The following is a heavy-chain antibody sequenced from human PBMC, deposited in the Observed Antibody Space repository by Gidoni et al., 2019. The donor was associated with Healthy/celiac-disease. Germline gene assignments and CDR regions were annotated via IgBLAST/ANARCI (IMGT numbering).Heavy chain of an antibody. CDR2: ISYDGSNK. J-gene: IGHJ5*02. D-gene: IGHD2-15*01. CDR3: AKDGWTSGGGYCSGGSCYTHNWFDP. V-gene: IGHV3-30*18. CDR1: GFPFSSSG. Sequence: QVQLVESGGGVVQPGRSLRLSCAASGFPFSSSGMHWVRPAQGKGLEWVAVISYDGSNKYYADSVKGRFTISRDNSKNTLYLQMNSLRAEDTAVYYCAKDGWTSGGGYCSGGSCYTHNWFDPWGQGTLVTVSS.